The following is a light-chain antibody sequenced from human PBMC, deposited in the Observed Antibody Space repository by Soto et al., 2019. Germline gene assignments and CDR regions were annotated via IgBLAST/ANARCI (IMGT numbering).Light chain of an antibody. CDR1: QSISPW. J-gene: IGKJ1*01. V-gene: IGKV1-5*03. CDR2: EAS. Sequence: DIQMTQSPSTLFHFLEAGFPIPGRASQSISPWLAWYQQKPGTAPKLLIYEASSLESGVPSRFSGSASGTEFTLTINSLQPDDFATYYGQHYSGYSTFGQGTKVDIK. CDR3: QHYSGYST.